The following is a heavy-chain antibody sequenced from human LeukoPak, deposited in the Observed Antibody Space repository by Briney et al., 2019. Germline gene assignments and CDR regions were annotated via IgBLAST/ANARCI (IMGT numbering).Heavy chain of an antibody. D-gene: IGHD1-26*01. CDR3: ARGSYYFDY. CDR1: GGSISSYY. CDR2: IYYIGST. V-gene: IGHV4-59*01. Sequence: SETLSLTCTVSGGSISSYYWSWIRPPPGKGLEWIGYIYYIGSTNYNPSLKSRVTISVDTSKNQFSLKLTSVTAADTAVYYCARGSYYFDYWGQGTLVTVSS. J-gene: IGHJ4*02.